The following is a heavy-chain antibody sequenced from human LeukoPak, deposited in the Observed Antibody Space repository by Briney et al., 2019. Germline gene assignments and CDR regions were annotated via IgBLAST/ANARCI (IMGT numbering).Heavy chain of an antibody. CDR3: ARDFRDYRDYVAYFDS. CDR2: ISYDGSNQ. CDR1: GFTFSTYA. Sequence: GGSLRLSCAASGFTFSTYAMHWVRQAPGKGLEWVAVISYDGSNQYYTDSVKGRFTISRDNSRNTLYLQMNSLKVEDTAVYYCARDFRDYRDYVAYFDSWGQGTLVTVSS. D-gene: IGHD4-17*01. V-gene: IGHV3-30-3*01. J-gene: IGHJ4*02.